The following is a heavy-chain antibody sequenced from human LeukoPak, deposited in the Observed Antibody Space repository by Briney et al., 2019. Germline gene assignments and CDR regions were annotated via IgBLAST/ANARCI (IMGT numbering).Heavy chain of an antibody. D-gene: IGHD4-17*01. CDR2: IYYSGST. J-gene: IGHJ4*02. CDR1: GGSISSSSYY. V-gene: IGHV4-39*01. CDR3: ARRTLMTTVTFFDY. Sequence: PSETPSLTCTVSGGSISSSSYYWGWIRQPPGKGLEWIGSIYYSGSTYYNPSLKSRVTISVDTSKNQFSLKLSSVTAADTAVYYCARRTLMTTVTFFDYWGQGTLVTVSS.